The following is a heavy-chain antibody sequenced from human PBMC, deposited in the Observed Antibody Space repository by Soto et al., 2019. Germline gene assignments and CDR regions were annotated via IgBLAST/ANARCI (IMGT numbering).Heavy chain of an antibody. D-gene: IGHD6-19*01. J-gene: IGHJ4*02. CDR1: GGPISGSSW. Sequence: SETLSLTCAVSGGPISGSSWWSWIRQSPGKGLEWIGEIYHSGNTNYNPSLKSRVSISVDTSKNQFSLEIYSVTASDTAIYYCARDPGRAVALDWGEGTLVTVSS. CDR3: ARDPGRAVALD. CDR2: IYHSGNT. V-gene: IGHV4-4*02.